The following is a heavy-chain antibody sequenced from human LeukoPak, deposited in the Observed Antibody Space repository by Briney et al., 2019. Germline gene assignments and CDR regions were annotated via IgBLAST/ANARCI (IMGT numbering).Heavy chain of an antibody. CDR1: GGSISSYY. J-gene: IGHJ4*02. D-gene: IGHD3-10*01. CDR3: ASGLLFYYGSGSLDY. CDR2: IYYSGST. V-gene: IGHV4-59*01. Sequence: PSETLSLTCTVSGGSISSYYWSWIRQPPGKGLEWIGYIYYSGSTNYNPSLKSRVTISVDTSKNQFSLKLSSVTAADTAVYYCASGLLFYYGSGSLDYWGQGTLVTVSS.